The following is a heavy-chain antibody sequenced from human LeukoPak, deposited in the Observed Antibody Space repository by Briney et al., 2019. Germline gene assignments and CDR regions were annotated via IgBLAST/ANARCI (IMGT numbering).Heavy chain of an antibody. V-gene: IGHV3-30*02. CDR2: IRYDGSNK. Sequence: PGGSLRLSCAASGFTFSSYGMHWVRQAPGKGLEWVAFIRYDGSNKYYADSVKGRFTISRDNSKNTLYLQMNSLRAEDTAVYYCAKDGKYIAGATYFDCWGQGTLVTVSS. CDR1: GFTFSSYG. J-gene: IGHJ4*02. CDR3: AKDGKYIAGATYFDC. D-gene: IGHD1-26*01.